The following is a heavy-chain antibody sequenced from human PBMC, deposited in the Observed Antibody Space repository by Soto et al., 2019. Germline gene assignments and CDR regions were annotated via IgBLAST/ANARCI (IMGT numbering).Heavy chain of an antibody. CDR2: ISGSGGST. CDR1: GFTFSTYA. J-gene: IGHJ4*02. CDR3: AKDPRIGIAVPGVFDY. D-gene: IGHD6-19*01. Sequence: EVQLLESGGGLVQPGGSLRLSCAASGFTFSTYAMSWVRHAPGKGLEWVSAISGSGGSTYYADSVKGRFTISRDNSKNTLSLQMNSLRAEDTAVYYCAKDPRIGIAVPGVFDYWGQGTLVTVSS. V-gene: IGHV3-23*01.